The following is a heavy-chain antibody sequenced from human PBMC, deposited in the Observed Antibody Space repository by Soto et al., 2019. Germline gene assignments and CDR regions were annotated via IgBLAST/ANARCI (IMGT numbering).Heavy chain of an antibody. D-gene: IGHD2-8*01. CDR1: GYTFTSYG. CDR3: GRFPNGILYYLGPDY. V-gene: IGHV1-18*01. J-gene: IGHJ4*02. Sequence: ASVKVSCKASGYTFTSYGISWVRQAPGQGLEWMGWISAYNGNTNYAQKLQGRVTMTTDTPTSTAYMELRSLRSDDTAVYYCGRFPNGILYYLGPDYWGQGTLVTVSS. CDR2: ISAYNGNT.